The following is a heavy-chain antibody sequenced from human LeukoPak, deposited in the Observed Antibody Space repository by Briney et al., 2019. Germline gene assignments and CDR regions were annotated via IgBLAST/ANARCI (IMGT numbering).Heavy chain of an antibody. J-gene: IGHJ4*02. CDR3: ARDYSGSYTH. CDR2: IHPNSGHR. V-gene: IGHV1-2*06. CDR1: GYILTDYY. Sequence: SVNVSCKSSGYILTDYYIHCVRHARRQGLECMGLIHPNSGHRYYAQKFRGRVTMTRDTSITTAYMELDRLTSDETAVYYCARDYSGSYTHWAQGTLVTISS. D-gene: IGHD1-26*01.